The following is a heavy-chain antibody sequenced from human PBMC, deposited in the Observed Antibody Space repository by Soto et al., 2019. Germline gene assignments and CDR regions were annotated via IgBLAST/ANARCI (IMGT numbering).Heavy chain of an antibody. CDR1: GYTFTTYG. V-gene: IGHV1-18*01. J-gene: IGHJ4*02. CDR2: ISAYSGKT. CDR3: ARDPYVGDHQY. Sequence: QVQLVQSGGEVKKPGASVKVSCKTSGYTFTTYGISWVRQAPGQGLEWVGWISAYSGKTHYAQKFQGKVTITTDAPTNTAYIELRSLRSDDTAVYYCARDPYVGDHQYWGQGTLVTVSS. D-gene: IGHD3-16*01.